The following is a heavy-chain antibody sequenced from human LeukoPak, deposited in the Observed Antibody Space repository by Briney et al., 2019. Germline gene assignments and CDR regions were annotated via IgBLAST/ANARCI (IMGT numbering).Heavy chain of an antibody. CDR3: ARQTGYFRY. D-gene: IGHD3-10*01. CDR2: INHSGST. CDR1: GGSFSGYY. V-gene: IGHV4-34*01. J-gene: IGHJ1*01. Sequence: PSETLSLTCAVYGGSFSGYYWSWIRQPPGKGLEWIGEINHSGSTNYNPSLKSRVTISVDTSKNQFSLKLNSVTAADTAVYYCARQTGYFRYWGQGTLVAASS.